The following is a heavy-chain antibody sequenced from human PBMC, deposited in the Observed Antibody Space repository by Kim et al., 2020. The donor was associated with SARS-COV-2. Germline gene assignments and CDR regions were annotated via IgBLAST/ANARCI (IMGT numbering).Heavy chain of an antibody. CDR2: ISGSGGST. J-gene: IGHJ4*02. V-gene: IGHV3-23*01. D-gene: IGHD3-22*01. CDR3: AKDLYYYDSSGYYYAGGYFDY. Sequence: GGSLRLSCAASGFTFSSYAMSWVRQAPGKGLEWVSAISGSGGSTYYADSVKGRFTISRDNSKNTLYLQMNSLRAEDTAVYYCAKDLYYYDSSGYYYAGGYFDYWGQGTLVTVSS. CDR1: GFTFSSYA.